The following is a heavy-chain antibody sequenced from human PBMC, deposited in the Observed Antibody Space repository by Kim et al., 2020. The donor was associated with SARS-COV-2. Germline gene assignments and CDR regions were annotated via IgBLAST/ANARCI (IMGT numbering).Heavy chain of an antibody. CDR2: IKSKTDGGTT. Sequence: GGSLRLSCAASGFTFSNAWMSWVRQAPGKGLEWVGRIKSKTDGGTTDYAAPGKGRFTISRDVSKNTLYLQMNSLKTEDTAVYYCTTDRRSSSWYFYWGQGTLVTVSS. V-gene: IGHV3-15*01. CDR3: TTDRRSSSWYFY. J-gene: IGHJ4*02. CDR1: GFTFSNAW. D-gene: IGHD6-13*01.